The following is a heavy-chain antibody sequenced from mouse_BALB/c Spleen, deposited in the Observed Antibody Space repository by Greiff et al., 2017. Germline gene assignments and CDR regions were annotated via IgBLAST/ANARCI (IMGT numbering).Heavy chain of an antibody. D-gene: IGHD4-1*01. CDR2: INPSNGRT. J-gene: IGHJ2*01. CDR3: AKTGHY. V-gene: IGHV1S81*02. CDR1: GYTFTSYW. Sequence: VQLQQPGAELVKPGASVKLSCKASGYTFTSYWMHWVKQRPGQGLEWIGEINPSNGRTNYNEKFKSKATLTVDKSSSTAYMQLSSLTSEDSAVYYCAKTGHYGGQGTTLTVSS.